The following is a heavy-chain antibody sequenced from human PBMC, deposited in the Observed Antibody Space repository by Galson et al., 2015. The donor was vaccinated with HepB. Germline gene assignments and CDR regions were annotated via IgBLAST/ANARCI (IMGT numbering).Heavy chain of an antibody. CDR2: IYYRGNT. J-gene: IGHJ4*02. V-gene: IGHV4-39*07. CDR3: ARDRQRGAQDY. CDR1: GGSITNTNYY. D-gene: IGHD1-1*01. Sequence: ETLSLTCTVSGGSITNTNYYWGWIRQPPGKGLEWIGSIYYRGNTYYNPSLESRVTISVDTSKNQFSLKLSSVTAADTAVYFCARDRQRGAQDYWGQGTLVTVSS.